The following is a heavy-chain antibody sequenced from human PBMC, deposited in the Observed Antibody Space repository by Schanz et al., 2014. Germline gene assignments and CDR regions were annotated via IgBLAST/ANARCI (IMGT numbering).Heavy chain of an antibody. V-gene: IGHV3-48*04. CDR2: ISSSGNII. Sequence: VQLVESGGGVVQPGGSLRLSCAASGFTFSAYSMNWVRQAPGKGLEWVSYISSSGNIIHYADSVKGRFTISRDNAKNSLYLQMTGLRAEDTAVYYCAAHETLSTTACYPSWGQGTLVAVSS. CDR1: GFTFSAYS. CDR3: AAHETLSTTACYPS. D-gene: IGHD2-2*01. J-gene: IGHJ4*02.